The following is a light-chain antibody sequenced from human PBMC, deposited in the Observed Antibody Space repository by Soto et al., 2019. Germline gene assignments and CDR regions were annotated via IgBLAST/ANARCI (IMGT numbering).Light chain of an antibody. CDR2: DVP. V-gene: IGKV3-11*01. CDR1: QSVSNS. J-gene: IGKJ5*01. Sequence: EIVLTQSPATLSFSPGERVTLSCRASQSVSNSLAWYQQKPGQPPRLLIYDVPNRATGIPARFSGSGSGTDFTLTITSLEPEDFAVYFCHQRYNWPRVTFGQGTRLEIK. CDR3: HQRYNWPRVT.